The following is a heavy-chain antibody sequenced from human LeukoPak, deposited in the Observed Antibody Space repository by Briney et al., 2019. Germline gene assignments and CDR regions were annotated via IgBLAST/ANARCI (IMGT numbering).Heavy chain of an antibody. V-gene: IGHV3-30*18. CDR2: ISYDGSNK. Sequence: GGSLRLSCAASGFTFSSYGMHWVRQAPGKGLEWVAVISYDGSNKYYADSVKGRFTISRDNSKNTLYLQMNSLRAEDTAVYYCAKAMAVAFDAFDIWGQGTMVTVSS. J-gene: IGHJ3*02. CDR3: AKAMAVAFDAFDI. CDR1: GFTFSSYG. D-gene: IGHD6-19*01.